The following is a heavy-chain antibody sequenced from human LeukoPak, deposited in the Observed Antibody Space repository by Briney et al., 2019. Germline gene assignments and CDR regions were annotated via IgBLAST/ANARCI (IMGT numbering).Heavy chain of an antibody. CDR3: ARGRGFDP. CDR2: INHSGST. Sequence: PSETLSLTCAVYGGSFSGYYWSWIRQPPGKGLEWIGEINHSGSTNYNPSLRSRVTISVDTSKNQFSLKLSSVTAADTAVYYCARGRGFDPWGQGTLVTVSS. V-gene: IGHV4-34*01. CDR1: GGSFSGYY. J-gene: IGHJ5*02.